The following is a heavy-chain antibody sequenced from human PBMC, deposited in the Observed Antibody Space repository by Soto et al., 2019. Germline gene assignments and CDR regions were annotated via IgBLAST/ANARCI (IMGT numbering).Heavy chain of an antibody. Sequence: QVQLVESGGGVVQPGGSLRLSCEASGFTFSKFGIHWVRQAPGKGLEWVAVVSYDGSFKYYADSVKGRFTISRDNSKNTLYLQMNSLRPEDTALYYCAKDSDQLLFDYYYCGMDVWGQGTTVTVS. CDR1: GFTFSKFG. D-gene: IGHD2-2*01. V-gene: IGHV3-30*18. CDR3: AKDSDQLLFDYYYCGMDV. CDR2: VSYDGSFK. J-gene: IGHJ6*02.